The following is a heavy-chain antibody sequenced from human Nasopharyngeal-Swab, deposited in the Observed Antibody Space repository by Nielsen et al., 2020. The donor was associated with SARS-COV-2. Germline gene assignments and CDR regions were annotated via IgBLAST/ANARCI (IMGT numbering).Heavy chain of an antibody. CDR3: ARNGGPLSDYYFYYAMDV. D-gene: IGHD3-16*02. V-gene: IGHV3-48*03. CDR2: ISRSAATI. J-gene: IGHJ6*02. Sequence: WIRQPPGKGLEWISFISRSAATIYYADSVKGRFTTSRDNAKNALYLQLSDLRPEDTAVYYCARNGGPLSDYYFYYAMDVWGQGTSVTVSS.